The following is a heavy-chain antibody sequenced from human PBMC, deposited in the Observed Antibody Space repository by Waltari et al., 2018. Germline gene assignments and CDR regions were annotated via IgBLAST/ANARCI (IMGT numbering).Heavy chain of an antibody. V-gene: IGHV3-21*01. CDR2: ISSSSSYI. Sequence: EVQLVESGGGLVKPGGSLRLSCAASGFTFSSYSMNWVRPAPGKGLEWVSSISSSSSYIYYADSVKGRFTISRDNAKNSLYLQMNSLRAEDTAVYYCARERFMLGGAFDIWGQGTMVTVSS. D-gene: IGHD2-15*01. J-gene: IGHJ3*02. CDR1: GFTFSSYS. CDR3: ARERFMLGGAFDI.